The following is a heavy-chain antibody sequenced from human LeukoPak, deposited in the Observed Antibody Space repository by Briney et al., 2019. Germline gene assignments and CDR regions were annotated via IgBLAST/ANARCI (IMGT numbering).Heavy chain of an antibody. J-gene: IGHJ4*02. V-gene: IGHV3-30*02. D-gene: IGHD2-8*02. CDR1: AFSFSSHG. Sequence: GGSLRLSCAASAFSFSSHGIYWVRQAPGKGLEWVAFMYNDENDKNYADSVKGRFTISRDNSKNTLFLQMNSLRGDDTAVYYCATLVKTGSGGRGYFDHWGQGTLVTVS. CDR2: MYNDENDK. CDR3: ATLVKTGSGGRGYFDH.